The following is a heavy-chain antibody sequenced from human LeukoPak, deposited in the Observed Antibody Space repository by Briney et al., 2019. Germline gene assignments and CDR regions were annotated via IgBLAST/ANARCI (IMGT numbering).Heavy chain of an antibody. V-gene: IGHV3-7*05. Sequence: GGSLRLSCATSGFTFSIYWMSWVRQAPGKGLEWVANIKQDGSEKYYVDSVKGRFTISRDNAKNTLYLQMNSLKTEDTAVYYCTTNWGSYSGYYYGMDVWGQGTTVTVSS. D-gene: IGHD1-26*01. J-gene: IGHJ6*02. CDR2: IKQDGSEK. CDR3: TTNWGSYSGYYYGMDV. CDR1: GFTFSIYW.